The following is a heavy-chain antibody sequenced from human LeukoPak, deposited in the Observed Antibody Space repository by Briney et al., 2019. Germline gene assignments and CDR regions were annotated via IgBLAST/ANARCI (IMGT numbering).Heavy chain of an antibody. CDR3: ARQVEDVRDGYNPLTD. CDR1: GGSFSGYY. V-gene: IGHV4-59*08. CDR2: IYYSGST. D-gene: IGHD5-24*01. Sequence: SETLSLTCAVYGGSFSGYYWSWIRQPPGKGLEWIGYIYYSGSTNYNPSLKSRVTISVDTSKNQFSLKLSSVTAADTAVYYCARQVEDVRDGYNPLTDWGQGTLVTVSS. J-gene: IGHJ4*02.